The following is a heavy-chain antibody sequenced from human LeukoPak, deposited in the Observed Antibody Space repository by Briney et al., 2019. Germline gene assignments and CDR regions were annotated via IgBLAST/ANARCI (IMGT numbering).Heavy chain of an antibody. CDR1: GGXFSRYA. CDR3: ARSGQVLLWFGDPPDDWFDP. V-gene: IGHV1-18*01. D-gene: IGHD3-10*01. Sequence: GASVXXSCXASGGXFSRYAISWVRXAXGQGVXXXGWXSAYNGNTNYAQKPQGRVTMTTDTSASTAYMELSSLRSEDTAVYYCARSGQVLLWFGDPPDDWFDPWGQGTLVTVSS. J-gene: IGHJ5*02. CDR2: XSAYNGNT.